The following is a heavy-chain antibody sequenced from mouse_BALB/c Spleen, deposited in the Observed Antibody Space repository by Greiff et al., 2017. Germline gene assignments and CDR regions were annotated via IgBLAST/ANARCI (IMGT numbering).Heavy chain of an antibody. D-gene: IGHD2-10*02. CDR2: IWGGGST. CDR1: GFSLTDYG. Sequence: VNVVESGPGLVAPSQSLSITCTVSGFSLTDYGVSWIRQPPGKGLEWLGVIWGGGSTYYNSALKSRLSISKDNSKSQVFLKMNSLQTDDTAMYYCAKKGEYGNYDAMDYWGQGTSVTVAS. CDR3: AKKGEYGNYDAMDY. J-gene: IGHJ4*01. V-gene: IGHV2-6-5*01.